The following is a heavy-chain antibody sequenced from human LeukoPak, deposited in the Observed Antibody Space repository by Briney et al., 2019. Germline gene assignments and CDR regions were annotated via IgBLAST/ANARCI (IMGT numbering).Heavy chain of an antibody. Sequence: SGGSLRLSCAASGFTFSSYGMSWVRQAPGKGLEWVSSISSSSSYIYYADSVKGRFTISRDNAKNSLYLQMNSLRAEDTAVYYCARAGGYSYGHFDYWGQGTLVTVSS. D-gene: IGHD5-18*01. J-gene: IGHJ4*02. CDR2: ISSSSSYI. CDR1: GFTFSSYG. CDR3: ARAGGYSYGHFDY. V-gene: IGHV3-21*01.